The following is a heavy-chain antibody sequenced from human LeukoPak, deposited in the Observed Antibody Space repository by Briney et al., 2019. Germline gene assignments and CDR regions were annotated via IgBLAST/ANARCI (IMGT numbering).Heavy chain of an antibody. J-gene: IGHJ4*02. V-gene: IGHV3-7*03. CDR2: IKQDGSEK. CDR1: GFTFNNYW. Sequence: GGSLRLPCAASGFTFNNYWMTWVRQAPGKGLEWVANIKQDGSEKYYVDSVKGRFTISRDNAENSLYLQMNSLRAEDTAVYYCARGSGSDYWGQGTLVTVSS. CDR3: ARGSGSDY.